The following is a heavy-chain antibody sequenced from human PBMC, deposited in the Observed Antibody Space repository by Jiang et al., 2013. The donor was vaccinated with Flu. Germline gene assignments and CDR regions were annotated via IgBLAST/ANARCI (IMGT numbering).Heavy chain of an antibody. CDR2: IYPGDSDT. Sequence: GAEVKKPGQSLKISCKGSGYSFTTYWIGWVRQMPGKGLEWMGIIYPGDSDTRYSPSFQGQVTISADKSITTAYLQWSSLKASDTAMYYCARRLRWDYYGMDVVGPRDHGSPVSS. CDR3: ARRLRWDYYGMDV. D-gene: IGHD4-23*01. J-gene: IGHJ6*02. V-gene: IGHV5-51*03. CDR1: GYSFTTYW.